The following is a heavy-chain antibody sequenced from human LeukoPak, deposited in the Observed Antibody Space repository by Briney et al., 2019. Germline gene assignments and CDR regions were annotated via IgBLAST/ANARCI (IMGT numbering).Heavy chain of an antibody. V-gene: IGHV3-15*01. CDR3: TTIPGYSSNWYYPDY. CDR1: GFTFSNAW. Sequence: GGSLRLSCAASGFTFSNAWMSWVRQAPGKGLEWVARINTKIDGGTTDYAAPVKGRFTISRDDSKNTLSLQMNSLITEDTAVHYCTTIPGYSSNWYYPDYWGQGTLVTVSS. J-gene: IGHJ4*02. D-gene: IGHD6-13*01. CDR2: INTKIDGGTT.